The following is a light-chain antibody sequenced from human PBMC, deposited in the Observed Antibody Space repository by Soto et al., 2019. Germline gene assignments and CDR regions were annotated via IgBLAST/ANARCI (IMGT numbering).Light chain of an antibody. J-gene: IGLJ2*01. V-gene: IGLV2-8*01. CDR2: EVS. Sequence: QSVLTQPPSASGSPGQSVTISCTGTSSDVGGYNYVSWYQQHPGKAPKLMIYEVSKRPSGVPDRFSGSKSGNTASLTVSGLQAEDEAAYYCSSYAGSNRVVFGGGTKVTVL. CDR1: SSDVGGYNY. CDR3: SSYAGSNRVV.